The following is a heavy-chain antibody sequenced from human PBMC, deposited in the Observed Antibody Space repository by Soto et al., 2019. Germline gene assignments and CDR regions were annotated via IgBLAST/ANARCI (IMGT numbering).Heavy chain of an antibody. J-gene: IGHJ4*02. V-gene: IGHV5-51*01. Sequence: GESLKISCKGSGYSFTSYWIGWVRQMPGKGLEWMGIIYPGDSDTRYSPSFQGQVTISADKSISTAYLQWSSLKASDTAMYYCAGGLIAARPGVFFDYWGQGTLVTVSS. CDR3: AGGLIAARPGVFFDY. D-gene: IGHD6-6*01. CDR1: GYSFTSYW. CDR2: IYPGDSDT.